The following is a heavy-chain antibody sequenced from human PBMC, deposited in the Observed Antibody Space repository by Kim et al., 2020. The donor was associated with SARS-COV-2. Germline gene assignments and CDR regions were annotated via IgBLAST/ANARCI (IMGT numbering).Heavy chain of an antibody. CDR2: ISYDGSNK. V-gene: IGHV3-30*18. Sequence: GGSLRLSCAASGFTFSSYGMHWVRQAPGKGLEWVAVISYDGSNKYYADSVKGRFTISRDNSKNTLYLQMNSLRAEDTAVYYCAKEPAFRVYYDSSGYFDYWGQGTLVTVSS. CDR1: GFTFSSYG. J-gene: IGHJ4*02. CDR3: AKEPAFRVYYDSSGYFDY. D-gene: IGHD3-22*01.